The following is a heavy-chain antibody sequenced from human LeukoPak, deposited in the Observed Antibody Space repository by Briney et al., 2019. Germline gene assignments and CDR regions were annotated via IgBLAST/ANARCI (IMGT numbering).Heavy chain of an antibody. D-gene: IGHD3-9*01. CDR3: AKDPRDISTGNYDEFDI. CDR1: GYTFTNYY. V-gene: IGHV1-46*01. Sequence: ASVKVSCKASGYTFTNYYIHWVRQAPGQGLEWLGIINPSLHIPIYAQTFQGRVTMTTDMSTSTFYMELRNLVSEDTAVYYCAKDPRDISTGNYDEFDIWGQGTMVTVSS. CDR2: INPSLHIP. J-gene: IGHJ3*02.